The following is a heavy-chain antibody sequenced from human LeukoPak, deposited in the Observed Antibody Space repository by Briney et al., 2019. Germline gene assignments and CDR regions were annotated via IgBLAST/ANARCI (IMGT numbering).Heavy chain of an antibody. CDR2: IYTSGST. V-gene: IGHV4-4*07. CDR1: GGSICSYY. D-gene: IGHD2-15*01. CDR3: ARGTVGYCSGGSCQGWFDP. J-gene: IGHJ5*02. Sequence: PSETLSLTCTVSGGSICSYYWSWIRQPAGKGLEWIGRIYTSGSTNYNPSLKSRVTMSVDTSKNQFSLKLSSVTAADTAVYYCARGTVGYCSGGSCQGWFDPWGQGTLVTVSS.